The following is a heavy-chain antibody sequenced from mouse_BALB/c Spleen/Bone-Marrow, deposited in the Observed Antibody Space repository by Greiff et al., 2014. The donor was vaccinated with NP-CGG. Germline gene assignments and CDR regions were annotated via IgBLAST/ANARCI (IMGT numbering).Heavy chain of an antibody. CDR2: INPDSSTI. CDR1: GLDFSRYW. D-gene: IGHD1-2*01. CDR3: ARMHYYGYVAY. J-gene: IGHJ3*01. Sequence: EVKLQESGGGLVQPGGSLKLSCAASGLDFSRYWMSWVRQAPGKGLEWIGEINPDSSTINYTPSLKDKFIISRDNAKNTLYLQMSKVRSEDTALYYCARMHYYGYVAYWGQGTLVTVSA. V-gene: IGHV4-1*02.